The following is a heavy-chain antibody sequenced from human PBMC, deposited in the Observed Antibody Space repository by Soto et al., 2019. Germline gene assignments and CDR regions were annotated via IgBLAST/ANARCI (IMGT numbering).Heavy chain of an antibody. V-gene: IGHV1-18*01. CDR2: ISADDGET. J-gene: IGHJ5*02. CDR3: AGAPNLHPYSSRGGGLDP. CDR1: GYTFTTYG. Sequence: QVQLVQSGTEVKKPGASVKVSCKASGYTFTTYGISWVRQAPGQGLEWMGWISADDGETSYAQKFQDRVTMTTDTNPRTANRERRSLKSDDTAVYYCAGAPNLHPYSSRGGGLDPWGQGTLVTVSS. D-gene: IGHD6-13*01.